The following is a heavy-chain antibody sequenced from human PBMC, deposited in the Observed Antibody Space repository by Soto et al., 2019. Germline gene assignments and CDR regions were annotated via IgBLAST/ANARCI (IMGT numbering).Heavy chain of an antibody. J-gene: IGHJ4*02. CDR1: GGSISSSSYY. Sequence: PLETLSLTCTVSGGSISSSSYYWGWIRQPPGKGLEWIGNIYYSGSTYYNPSLKSRVTISIDTSKNQFSLKLSSVTAADTAVYYCASPYYYGSGSYYNGLDNWGQGTLVTVS. V-gene: IGHV4-39*01. CDR3: ASPYYYGSGSYYNGLDN. D-gene: IGHD3-10*01. CDR2: IYYSGST.